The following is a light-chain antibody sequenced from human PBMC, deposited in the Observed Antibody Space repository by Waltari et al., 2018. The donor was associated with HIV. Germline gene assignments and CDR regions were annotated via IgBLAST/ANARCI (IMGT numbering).Light chain of an antibody. CDR2: DVS. CDR1: SSDVGGYNY. J-gene: IGLJ3*02. Sequence: QSALTQPASVSGSPGQSITISRTGTSSDVGGYNYVSWYQQHPGKAPKLMIYDVSNRPSGVSNRFSGSKSGNTASLTISGLRAEDEADYYCSSYTSSSTWVFGGGTKLTVL. CDR3: SSYTSSSTWV. V-gene: IGLV2-14*01.